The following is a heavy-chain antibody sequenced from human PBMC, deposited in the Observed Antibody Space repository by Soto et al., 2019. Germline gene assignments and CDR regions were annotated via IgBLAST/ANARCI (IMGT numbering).Heavy chain of an antibody. Sequence: SETLSLTCAVSGGSISSSNWWSWVRQPPGKGLEWIGEIYHSGSTNYNPSLKSRVTISVDKSKNQFSLKLSSVTAADTAVYYCAREVPYGYSSSWYGFDYWGQGTLVTVSS. V-gene: IGHV4-4*02. J-gene: IGHJ4*02. CDR1: GGSISSSNW. D-gene: IGHD6-13*01. CDR2: IYHSGST. CDR3: AREVPYGYSSSWYGFDY.